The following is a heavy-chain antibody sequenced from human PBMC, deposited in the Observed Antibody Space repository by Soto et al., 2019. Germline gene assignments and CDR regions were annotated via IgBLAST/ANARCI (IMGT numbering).Heavy chain of an antibody. CDR2: ISYDGSNK. Sequence: PGGSLRLSCAASGFTFSSYGMHWVRQAPGKGLEWVAVISYDGSNKYYADSVKGRFTISRDNSKNTLYLQMNSLRAEDTAVYYCAKDQWRASSIAVAGPLDYWGQGTLVTVSS. V-gene: IGHV3-30*18. CDR1: GFTFSSYG. CDR3: AKDQWRASSIAVAGPLDY. D-gene: IGHD6-19*01. J-gene: IGHJ4*02.